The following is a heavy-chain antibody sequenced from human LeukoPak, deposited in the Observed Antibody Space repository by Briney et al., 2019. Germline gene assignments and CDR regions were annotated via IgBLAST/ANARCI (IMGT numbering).Heavy chain of an antibody. D-gene: IGHD6-13*01. V-gene: IGHV1-2*02. CDR2: INPSSGDT. CDR3: ARARYSDRATAGRLIDY. CDR1: GYSFNVYY. Sequence: ASVKVSCKASGYSFNVYYIHWIRQAPGQGLEWMGWINPSSGDTHYAQKFQGRLTMTRDTSITTLYMELRRLKSADTALYYCARARYSDRATAGRLIDYWGQGTLVTVSS. J-gene: IGHJ4*02.